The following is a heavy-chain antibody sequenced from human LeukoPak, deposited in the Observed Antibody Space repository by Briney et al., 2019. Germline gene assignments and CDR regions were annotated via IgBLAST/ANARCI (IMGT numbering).Heavy chain of an antibody. Sequence: GGSLRLSCAASGFTFSSYSMNWVRQAPGKGLEWVSSISSSSSYIYYADSVKGRFTISRDNAKNSLYLQMNSLRAEDTAVYYCARGTTTTGYYFDYWGQGTLVTVSS. CDR2: ISSSSSYI. D-gene: IGHD4-17*01. CDR1: GFTFSSYS. J-gene: IGHJ4*02. V-gene: IGHV3-21*01. CDR3: ARGTTTTGYYFDY.